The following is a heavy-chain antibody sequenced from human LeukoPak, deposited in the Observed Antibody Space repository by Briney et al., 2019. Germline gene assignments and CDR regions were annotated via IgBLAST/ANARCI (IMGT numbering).Heavy chain of an antibody. CDR1: GFTFRSYA. V-gene: IGHV3-23*01. Sequence: GGSPRLSCAASGFTFRSYAIYWVRQAPGKGLEWVSGISGSGGDTYFADSVKDRFTISRDNSKNTVFLQMDRLRAEDTAVYYCAKTTAGYSSGRYPGWPVDYWGQGTLVTVSS. J-gene: IGHJ4*02. CDR3: AKTTAGYSSGRYPGWPVDY. CDR2: ISGSGGDT. D-gene: IGHD6-19*01.